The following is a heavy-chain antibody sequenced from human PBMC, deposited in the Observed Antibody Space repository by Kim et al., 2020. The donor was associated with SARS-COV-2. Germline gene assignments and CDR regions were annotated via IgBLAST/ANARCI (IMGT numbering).Heavy chain of an antibody. D-gene: IGHD3-22*01. Sequence: GGSLRLSCADPGFTFNNAWMSWVRQAQGKGLEWVGRVKPRVDGGTADYVAAVEGRFTISRDDSKNTLYLQMNILKIEDTAMYYCTTDPGDSSGFGPGYWG. V-gene: IGHV3-15*01. J-gene: IGHJ4*01. CDR2: VKPRVDGGTA. CDR1: GFTFNNAW. CDR3: TTDPGDSSGFGPGY.